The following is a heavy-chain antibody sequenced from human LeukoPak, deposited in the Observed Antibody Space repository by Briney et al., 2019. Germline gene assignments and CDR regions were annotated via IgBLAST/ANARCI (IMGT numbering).Heavy chain of an antibody. D-gene: IGHD1-26*01. J-gene: IGHJ4*02. Sequence: SETLSLTCTVSGGSISSSSYYWGWIRQPPGKGLEWIGSIYYSGSTNYNPSLKSRVTISVDTSKNQFSLKLSSVTAADTAVYYCARDSGYSGSYPLEFDYWGQETLVTVSS. CDR2: IYYSGST. CDR3: ARDSGYSGSYPLEFDY. CDR1: GGSISSSSYY. V-gene: IGHV4-39*07.